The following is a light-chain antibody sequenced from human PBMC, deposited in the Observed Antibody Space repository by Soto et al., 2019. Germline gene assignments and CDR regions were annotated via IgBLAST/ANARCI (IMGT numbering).Light chain of an antibody. Sequence: DIQLTHSPSTLSGSLLGRLPIXSRASQTISSWLAWYQQKPGKAPKLLIYKASTLKSGVPSRFSGSGSGTEFTLTISSLQPDDFATYYCQHYNSYSEAFGQGTKVDIK. V-gene: IGKV1-5*03. CDR2: KAS. CDR3: QHYNSYSEA. J-gene: IGKJ1*01. CDR1: QTISSW.